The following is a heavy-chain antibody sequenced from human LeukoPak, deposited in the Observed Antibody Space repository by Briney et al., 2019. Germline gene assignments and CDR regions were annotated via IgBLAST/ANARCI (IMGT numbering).Heavy chain of an antibody. CDR3: AKESLGSAVAGTPEYFQH. Sequence: PGGSLRLSCAASGFTFSSYSMNWVRQAPGKGLEWVSSISSSSSYIYYADSVKGRFTISRDNAKNSLYLQMNSLRAEDTAVYYCAKESLGSAVAGTPEYFQHWGQGTLVTVSS. V-gene: IGHV3-21*01. CDR1: GFTFSSYS. CDR2: ISSSSSYI. D-gene: IGHD6-19*01. J-gene: IGHJ1*01.